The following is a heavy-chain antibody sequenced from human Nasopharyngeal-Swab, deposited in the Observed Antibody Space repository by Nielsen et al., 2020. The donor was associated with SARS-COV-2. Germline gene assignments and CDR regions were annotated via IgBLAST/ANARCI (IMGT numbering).Heavy chain of an antibody. CDR3: ARDKGRRDGYHTGAFDI. J-gene: IGHJ3*02. Sequence: SVKVSCNASGDTFTTNAISWLRQAPAQGLEWMGGIIPILDITNYAQKFQGRLTITADKSKYTAYMELSSLRSEDTAVYYCARDKGRRDGYHTGAFDIWGQATMVTVSS. CDR1: GDTFTTNA. V-gene: IGHV1-69*10. CDR2: IIPILDIT. D-gene: IGHD5-24*01.